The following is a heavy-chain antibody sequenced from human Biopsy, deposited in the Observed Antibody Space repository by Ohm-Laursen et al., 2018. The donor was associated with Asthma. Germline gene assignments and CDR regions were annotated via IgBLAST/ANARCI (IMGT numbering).Heavy chain of an antibody. V-gene: IGHV4-34*01. CDR1: GGYLTGHY. Sequence: TLSLTCTVYGGYLTGHYWNWIRQPPGKGLEWIGEIDQSGYTNYNPSLKSRVTISVDTSKNQFSLKLSSVTAADTAVYYCSRNKIEDGIYFDNWGQGTLVTVSS. D-gene: IGHD5-24*01. CDR3: SRNKIEDGIYFDN. J-gene: IGHJ4*02. CDR2: IDQSGYT.